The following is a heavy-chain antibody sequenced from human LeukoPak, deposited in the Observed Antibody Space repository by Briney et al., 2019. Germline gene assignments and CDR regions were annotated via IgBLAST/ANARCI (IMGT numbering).Heavy chain of an antibody. CDR1: SGSVSSSTNF. V-gene: IGHV4-39*01. CDR2: IYYSGST. J-gene: IGHJ4*02. D-gene: IGHD6-13*01. CDR3: ATLTGSSSWYCHY. Sequence: PSETLSLTCTVSSGSVSSSTNFWGWIRQSPGMGLEWIGNIYYSGSTYYNPSLKSRVTISLDTSRNQFSLKLRSVTAADTAVYYCATLTGSSSWYCHYWGQGTLVTVSS.